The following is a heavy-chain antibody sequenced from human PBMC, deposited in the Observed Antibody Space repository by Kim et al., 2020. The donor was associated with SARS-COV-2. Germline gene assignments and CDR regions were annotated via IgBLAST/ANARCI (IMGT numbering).Heavy chain of an antibody. CDR3: ATDMGVASPVRY. CDR1: GYTLTELS. Sequence: ASVKVSCKVSGYTLTELSMHWVRQAPGKGLEWMGGFDPEDGETIYAQKFQGRVTMTEDTSTDTAYMELSSLRSEDTAVYYCATDMGVASPVRYWGQGTLVTVSS. CDR2: FDPEDGET. J-gene: IGHJ4*02. D-gene: IGHD3-16*01. V-gene: IGHV1-24*01.